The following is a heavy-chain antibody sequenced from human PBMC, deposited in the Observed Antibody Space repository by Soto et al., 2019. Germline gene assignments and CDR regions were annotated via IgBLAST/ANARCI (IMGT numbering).Heavy chain of an antibody. Sequence: GGSLRLSCAASGFTFSSYYLHWVRQAPGKGLEWVAVISFDGGREFYADSVTGRFTISRDNSKNTLYLQMNSLRADDTAVYYCARDMSGGTYNYYYGMDVWGQGTTVTVSS. CDR2: ISFDGGRE. D-gene: IGHD1-26*01. CDR1: GFTFSSYY. V-gene: IGHV3-30-3*01. CDR3: ARDMSGGTYNYYYGMDV. J-gene: IGHJ6*02.